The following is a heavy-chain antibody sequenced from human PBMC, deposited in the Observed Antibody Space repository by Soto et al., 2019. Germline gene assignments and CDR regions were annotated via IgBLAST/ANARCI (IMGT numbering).Heavy chain of an antibody. CDR3: ARSPRLLEWLLSS. Sequence: SVKVSCKASGGTFSSYAISWVRQAPGQGLEWMGVIIPIFGTANYAQKFQGRVTITADKSTSTAYMELSSRRAEDTAVYYCARSPRLLEWLLSSWGQGTLVTVSS. J-gene: IGHJ5*02. V-gene: IGHV1-69*06. CDR1: GGTFSSYA. CDR2: IIPIFGTA. D-gene: IGHD3-3*01.